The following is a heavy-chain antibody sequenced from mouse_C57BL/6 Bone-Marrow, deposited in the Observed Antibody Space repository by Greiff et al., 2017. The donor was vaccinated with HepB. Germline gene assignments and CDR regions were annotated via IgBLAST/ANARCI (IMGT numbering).Heavy chain of an antibody. CDR2: IDPGSGNT. D-gene: IGHD1-1*01. Sequence: EVQLVESVAGLVRPGASVKLSCTASGFNIKNTYMHWVRKRPEKGLEWIGSIDPGSGNTKYAPKFQGKDTITTDTSSNTAYLQLSSLTSEDTAIYYCARDITTVVAPDYRGQGTTLTVSS. CDR3: ARDITTVVAPDY. J-gene: IGHJ2*01. CDR1: GFNIKNTY. V-gene: IGHV14-3*01.